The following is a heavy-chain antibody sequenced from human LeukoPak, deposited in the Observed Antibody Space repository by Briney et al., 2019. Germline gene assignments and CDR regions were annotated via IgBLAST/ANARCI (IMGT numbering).Heavy chain of an antibody. CDR1: GYTFTSYG. J-gene: IGHJ5*02. CDR2: ISAYNGNT. CDR3: ARDPCSSTSCYRNLGWFDP. Sequence: ASVKVSCKASGYTFTSYGISWVRQAPGQGLEWMGWISAYNGNTNYAQKLQGRVTMTTDTSTSTAYMELGSLRSDDTAVYYCARDPCSSTSCYRNLGWFDPWGQGTLVTVSS. V-gene: IGHV1-18*01. D-gene: IGHD2-2*01.